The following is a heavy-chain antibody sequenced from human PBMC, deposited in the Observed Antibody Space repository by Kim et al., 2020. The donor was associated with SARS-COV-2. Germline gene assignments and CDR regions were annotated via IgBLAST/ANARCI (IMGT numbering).Heavy chain of an antibody. D-gene: IGHD4-17*01. CDR3: AREDYGDNSQYFQL. Sequence: GGSLRLSCAASGFTFSSYGMHWVRQAPGKGLKWVAVISYDGTNKYYADSVKGRFTISRDNSKSTLYLQMNSLRAEDTAVYYCAREDYGDNSQYFQLWGQGTLVTVSS. V-gene: IGHV3-30*03. J-gene: IGHJ1*01. CDR1: GFTFSSYG. CDR2: ISYDGTNK.